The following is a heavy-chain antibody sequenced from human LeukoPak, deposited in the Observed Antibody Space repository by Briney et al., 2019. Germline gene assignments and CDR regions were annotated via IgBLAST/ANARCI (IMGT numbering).Heavy chain of an antibody. Sequence: SETLSLTCTVSGGSISSYYWSWIRQPPGKGLEWIGYIYYSGSTNYNPSLKSRVTISVDTSKNQFSLKLSSVTAADTAVYYCARVGSTRVFDYWGQGTLVTVSS. CDR2: IYYSGST. J-gene: IGHJ4*02. CDR3: ARVGSTRVFDY. CDR1: GGSISSYY. V-gene: IGHV4-59*08. D-gene: IGHD2-2*01.